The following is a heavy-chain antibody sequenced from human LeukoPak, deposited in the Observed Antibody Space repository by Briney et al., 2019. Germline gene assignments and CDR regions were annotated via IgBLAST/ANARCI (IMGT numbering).Heavy chain of an antibody. J-gene: IGHJ4*02. CDR2: IYSGGST. CDR3: AREGRSGSYYDY. D-gene: IGHD1-26*01. V-gene: IGHV3-66*01. Sequence: GGSLRLSCAASGFTVSSNYMSWVRQAPGKGLEWVSVIYSGGSTYYADSVKGRFTISRDNSKNTLYLQMNSLRADDTAVYYCAREGRSGSYYDYWGQGTLVTVSS. CDR1: GFTVSSNY.